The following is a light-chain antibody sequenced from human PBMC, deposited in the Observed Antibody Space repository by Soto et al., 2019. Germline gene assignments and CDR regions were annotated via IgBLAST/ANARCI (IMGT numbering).Light chain of an antibody. J-gene: IGKJ2*01. CDR1: QSISSL. CDR3: LQYNSA. Sequence: DMQMTQSPSTLSASVGDRVTITCRASQSISSLLAWYQQKPGKAPKLLIYDASRLESGVPSRFSGSGSGTEFTLTISSLQPDDFASYYYLQYNSAFGQGTKLEIK. CDR2: DAS. V-gene: IGKV1-5*01.